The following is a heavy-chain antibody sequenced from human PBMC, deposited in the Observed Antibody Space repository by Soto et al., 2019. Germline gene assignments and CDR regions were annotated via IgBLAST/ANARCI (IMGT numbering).Heavy chain of an antibody. CDR2: VWYDGTDK. Sequence: PGGSLRLSCAASGFPFSTYAMHWVRQAPGKGLEWVAVVWYDGTDKNYADSLKGRFTISRDNSKSTLYLQMDHLRVEDTGVYHCARADCSSSDCPRDLVGAVTLDYWGQGTPVTVSS. V-gene: IGHV3-33*01. CDR3: ARADCSSSDCPRDLVGAVTLDY. J-gene: IGHJ4*02. D-gene: IGHD2-2*01. CDR1: GFPFSTYA.